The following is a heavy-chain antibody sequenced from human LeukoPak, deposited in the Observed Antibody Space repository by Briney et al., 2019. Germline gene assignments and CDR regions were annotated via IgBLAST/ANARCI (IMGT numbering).Heavy chain of an antibody. J-gene: IGHJ4*02. CDR1: GGSLSSSSYY. CDR2: IYYSGST. V-gene: IGHV4-39*01. CDR3: ARHVPVAGSYYFDY. D-gene: IGHD6-19*01. Sequence: SETLSLTCTVSGGSLSSSSYYWGWVRQPPGTGLEWLGSIYYSGSTYYNPSLKSRVTISVDTSKNQFSLKLSSVTAADTAVYYCARHVPVAGSYYFDYWGQGTLVTVSS.